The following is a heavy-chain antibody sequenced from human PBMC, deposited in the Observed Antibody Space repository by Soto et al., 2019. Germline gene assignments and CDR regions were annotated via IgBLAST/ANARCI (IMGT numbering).Heavy chain of an antibody. Sequence: GGSLRLSCTASGFTFSSYTMSWVRQAPGKGLEWVSAISDSGGSTYYADSVKGRFTISRDNSKHTLFLQVNSLRAEDTAVYYCAKGLGDYYYMDVWGKGTTVTVSS. CDR1: GFTFSSYT. V-gene: IGHV3-23*01. CDR3: AKGLGDYYYMDV. CDR2: ISDSGGST. J-gene: IGHJ6*03.